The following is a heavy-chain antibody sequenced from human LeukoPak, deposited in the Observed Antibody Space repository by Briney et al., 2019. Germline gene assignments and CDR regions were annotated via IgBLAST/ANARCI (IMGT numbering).Heavy chain of an antibody. CDR3: AKCSGGNNNQNY. J-gene: IGHJ4*02. CDR1: GFTFSSYA. CDR2: IRGSGGST. V-gene: IGHV3-23*01. D-gene: IGHD2-15*01. Sequence: PGGSLRLSCAASGFTFSSYAMSWVRQAPGKGLEWVSAIRGSGGSTYYADSVKGRFTISRDNSKNTLYLQMNSLRAEDTAVYYCAKCSGGNNNQNYWGQGTLVTVSS.